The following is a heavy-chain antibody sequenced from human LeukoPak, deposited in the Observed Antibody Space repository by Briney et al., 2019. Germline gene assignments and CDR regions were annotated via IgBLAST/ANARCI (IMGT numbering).Heavy chain of an antibody. CDR2: ISSSSNYI. D-gene: IGHD3-22*01. V-gene: IGHV3-21*01. J-gene: IGHJ3*02. CDR1: GLSFSSHS. CDR3: ARARMFYYEGGTYYHAFDI. Sequence: PGGSLRLSCAASGLSFSSHSMNWVRQAPGKGLEWVSSISSSSNYIYYADSVKGRFTISRDNAKNSLYLQMNSLRAEDTAVYYCARARMFYYEGGTYYHAFDIWGQGTMVTVSS.